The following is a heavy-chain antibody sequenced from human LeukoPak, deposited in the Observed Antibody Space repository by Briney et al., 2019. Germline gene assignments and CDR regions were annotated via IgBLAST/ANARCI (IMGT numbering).Heavy chain of an antibody. CDR1: GFTFDDYA. J-gene: IGHJ4*02. V-gene: IGHV3-9*01. Sequence: GGSLRLSCAASGFTFDDYAMHWVRQAPGKGLEWVSGISWNSGSIGYADSVKGRFTISRDNAKNSLYLQMNSLRAEDTALYYCAKEVGGYCSSTSCYNFYYFDYWGQGTLATVSS. CDR2: ISWNSGSI. D-gene: IGHD2-2*02. CDR3: AKEVGGYCSSTSCYNFYYFDY.